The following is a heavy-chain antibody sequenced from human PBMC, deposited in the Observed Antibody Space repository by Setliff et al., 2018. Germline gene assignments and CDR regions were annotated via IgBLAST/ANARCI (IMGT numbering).Heavy chain of an antibody. CDR3: AKDLGNTYGRENFFDS. CDR1: GFTFSDYY. Sequence: SLRLSCAASGFTFSDYYMSWVRQAPGKGLEWVSIIYRGGNTYYADSVKGRFTISRDNSKNTLYLEMSSLRAEDTAVYYCAKDLGNTYGRENFFDSWGQGTLVTVSS. D-gene: IGHD5-18*01. J-gene: IGHJ4*02. CDR2: IYRGGNT. V-gene: IGHV3-66*01.